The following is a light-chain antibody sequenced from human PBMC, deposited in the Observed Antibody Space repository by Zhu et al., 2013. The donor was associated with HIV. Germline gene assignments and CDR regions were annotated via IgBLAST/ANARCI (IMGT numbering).Light chain of an antibody. CDR1: QSVSND. J-gene: IGKJ1*01. Sequence: EIVLTQSPGTLSLSLGEGATLSCRASQSVSNDYLAWYQQKHGQAPRLLIYHASNRATGIPVRFSGSGFGTEFTLTITSLQSEDFAVYYCQQYKDWPPWTFGQGTKVEVK. CDR3: QQYKDWPPWT. CDR2: HAS. V-gene: IGKV3D-15*01.